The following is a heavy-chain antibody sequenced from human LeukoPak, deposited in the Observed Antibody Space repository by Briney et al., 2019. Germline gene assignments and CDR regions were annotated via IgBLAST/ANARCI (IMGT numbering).Heavy chain of an antibody. D-gene: IGHD3-3*01. CDR2: IKQDGSEK. V-gene: IGHV3-7*03. CDR3: ARVYDFWSGYYGSGMDV. J-gene: IGHJ6*02. CDR1: GFTFSSYW. Sequence: GGSLRLSCAASGFTFSSYWMSWVRQAPGKGLEWVANIKQDGSEKYYVDSVKGRFTISRDNAKNSLYLQMNSLRAEDTAVYYCARVYDFWSGYYGSGMDVWGQGTTVTVSS.